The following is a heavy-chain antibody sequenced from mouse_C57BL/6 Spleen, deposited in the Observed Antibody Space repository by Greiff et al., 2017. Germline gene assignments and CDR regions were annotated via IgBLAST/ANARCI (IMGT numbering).Heavy chain of an antibody. J-gene: IGHJ4*01. CDR3: ARRYSNPYYAMDY. D-gene: IGHD2-5*01. CDR1: GYAFSSSW. V-gene: IGHV1-82*01. Sequence: QVQLKESGPELVKPGASVKISCKASGYAFSSSWMNWVKQRPGKGLEWIGRIYPGDGDTNYNGKFKGKATLTADKSSSTAYIQLSSLTSEDSAVYVCARRYSNPYYAMDYWGQGTSVTVSS. CDR2: IYPGDGDT.